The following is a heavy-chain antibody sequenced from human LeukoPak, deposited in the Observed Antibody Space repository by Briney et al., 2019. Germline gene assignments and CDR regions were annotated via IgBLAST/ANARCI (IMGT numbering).Heavy chain of an antibody. CDR1: GYTFTGYY. CDR3: ARVSENEGEYVDY. CDR2: INPNSGGT. D-gene: IGHD2/OR15-2a*01. Sequence: ASVKVSCKASGYTFTGYYMHWVRQAPGQGLEWMGWINPNSGGTNYAQKFQGWVTMTRDTSISTAYMELSRLRSDDTAVYYCARVSENEGEYVDYWGQGTLVTVSS. V-gene: IGHV1-2*04. J-gene: IGHJ4*02.